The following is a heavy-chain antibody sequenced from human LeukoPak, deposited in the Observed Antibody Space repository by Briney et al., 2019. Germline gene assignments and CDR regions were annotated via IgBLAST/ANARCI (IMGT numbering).Heavy chain of an antibody. Sequence: SVKVSCKASGYTFTSYGISWVRQAPGQGLEWMGGIIPLFGTTNYAQKFQGRVTITADESTRTAYMELSSLRSEDTAVYYCARGDGYNWEGYYFDYWGQGTLVTVSS. D-gene: IGHD5-24*01. V-gene: IGHV1-69*13. J-gene: IGHJ4*02. CDR2: IIPLFGTT. CDR1: GYTFTSYG. CDR3: ARGDGYNWEGYYFDY.